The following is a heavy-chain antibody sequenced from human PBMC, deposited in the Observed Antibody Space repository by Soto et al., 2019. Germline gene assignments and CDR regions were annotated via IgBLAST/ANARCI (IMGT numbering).Heavy chain of an antibody. CDR2: ISSTTNYI. J-gene: IGHJ4*02. CDR1: GFTFTRYS. V-gene: IGHV3-21*06. Sequence: GGSLRLSCAASGFTFTRYSMNWVRQAPGKGLEWVSSISSTTNYIYHGDSMKGRFTISRDNAKNSLYLEMNSLRAEDTAVYYCARESEDLTSNFDYWGQGTLVTVSS. CDR3: ARESEDLTSNFDY.